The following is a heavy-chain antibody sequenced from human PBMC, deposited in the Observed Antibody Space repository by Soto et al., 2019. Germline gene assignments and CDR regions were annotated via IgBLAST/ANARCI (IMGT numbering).Heavy chain of an antibody. CDR3: AKERTEEPELRQLDY. CDR1: GFTFSTYA. CDR2: ISGSGGST. J-gene: IGHJ4*02. D-gene: IGHD1-26*01. V-gene: IGHV3-23*01. Sequence: GGSLRLSCAASGFTFSTYAMTWVRQAPGKGLEWVSTISGSGGSTYYADSVKGRFTISRDRSDNMLHLQMNSLRAEDTAIYYCAKERTEEPELRQLDYWGQGTLVTVSS.